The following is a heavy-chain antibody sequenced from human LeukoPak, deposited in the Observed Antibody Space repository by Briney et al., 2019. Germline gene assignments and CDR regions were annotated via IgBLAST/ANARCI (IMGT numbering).Heavy chain of an antibody. CDR2: VNLQGST. Sequence: SGTLSLTCGVSGGSISNTNWWTWVRQPPGKGLEWIGEVNLQGSTNYNPSLKSRVTISVDTSKNQFSLKLSSVTAADTAVYYCARLGLGDEACWFDPWGQGTLVTVSS. CDR3: ARLGLGDEACWFDP. CDR1: GGSISNTNW. J-gene: IGHJ5*02. V-gene: IGHV4-4*02. D-gene: IGHD3-10*01.